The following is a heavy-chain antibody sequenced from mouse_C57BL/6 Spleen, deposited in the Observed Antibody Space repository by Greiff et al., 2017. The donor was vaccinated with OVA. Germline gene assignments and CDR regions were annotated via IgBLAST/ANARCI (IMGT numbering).Heavy chain of an antibody. CDR2: IYPSDSDT. D-gene: IGHD2-4*01. J-gene: IGHJ3*01. CDR1: GYTFTSYW. CDR3: ARMIRSAGLAY. V-gene: IGHV1-61*01. Sequence: QVQLQQPGAELVRPGSSVKLSCKASGYTFTSYWMDWVKQRPGQGLEWIGNIYPSDSDTYYTQKFKDKATLTVNKSSSTDYMQLSSTTAEDAAVYYCARMIRSAGLAYWGQGTLVTVSA.